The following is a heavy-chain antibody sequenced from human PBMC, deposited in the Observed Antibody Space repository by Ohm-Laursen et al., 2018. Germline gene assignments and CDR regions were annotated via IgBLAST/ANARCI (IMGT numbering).Heavy chain of an antibody. CDR3: ARESRPGAPLDY. CDR2: TRNKANRYTT. V-gene: IGHV3-72*01. D-gene: IGHD1-26*01. CDR1: GFTFSDHY. Sequence: GSLRLSCTASGFTFSDHYMDWVRQAPGKGLEWVGRTRNKANRYTTEFAASVKGRFTSSRDDSKNSLYLQMNSLKTEDTAVYYCARESRPGAPLDYWGQGTLVTVSS. J-gene: IGHJ4*02.